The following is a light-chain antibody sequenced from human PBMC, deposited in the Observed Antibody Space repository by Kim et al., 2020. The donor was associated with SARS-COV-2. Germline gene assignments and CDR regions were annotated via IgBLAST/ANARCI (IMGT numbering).Light chain of an antibody. CDR1: RSDFGGYNY. CDR3: SSYAGSNNWV. V-gene: IGLV2-8*01. CDR2: DVN. J-gene: IGLJ3*02. Sequence: QSVTISCTATRSDFGGYNYVSWYQQHPGRAPKLMIYDVNKRPSGVPDRFSGSKSGNTASLTVSGLQAEDEADYYCSSYAGSNNWVFGGGTQLTVL.